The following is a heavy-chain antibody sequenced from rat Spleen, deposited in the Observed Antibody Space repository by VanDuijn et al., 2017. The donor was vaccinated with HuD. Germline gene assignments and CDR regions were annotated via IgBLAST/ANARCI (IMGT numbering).Heavy chain of an antibody. V-gene: IGHV2-72*01. CDR2: IWAGGST. J-gene: IGHJ2*01. CDR1: GFSLTSNG. CDR3: ARLGSGLYYFDY. D-gene: IGHD4-3*01. Sequence: QVQLKESGPGLVQPSQTLSLTCTVSGFSLTSNGVGWVRQPLGKGLVWMGTIWAGGSTNYNSAVQSRLSISRDTSKSQVFLKMNSLQPEDTGTYYCARLGSGLYYFDYWGQGVMVTVSS.